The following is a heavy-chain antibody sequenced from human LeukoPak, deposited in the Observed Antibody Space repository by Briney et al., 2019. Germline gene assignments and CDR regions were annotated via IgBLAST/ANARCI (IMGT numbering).Heavy chain of an antibody. CDR3: ARRHSSGWYDY. CDR2: IYYSGST. V-gene: IGHV4-39*01. CDR1: GGSISSSSYY. Sequence: PSETLSLTCTVSGGSISSSSYYWGWIRQPPGKGLEWIGSIYYSGSTYYNPSLKSRVTISVDTSKNQFSLKLSSVTAADTAVYYCARRHSSGWYDYWGQGTLVTVSS. J-gene: IGHJ4*02. D-gene: IGHD6-19*01.